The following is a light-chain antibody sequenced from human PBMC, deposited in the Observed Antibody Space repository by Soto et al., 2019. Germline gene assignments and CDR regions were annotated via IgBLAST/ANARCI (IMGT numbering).Light chain of an antibody. CDR1: QSISPW. Sequence: DIPMTQSPSTLSASVGDRVTITCRASQSISPWLAWYQQKPGKAPKLLIYKASSLRNRVPSSFSGSGSGTEFTLTIYSLQPDDFASYYCQQYNGYPHTFGQGTKLEIK. CDR2: KAS. CDR3: QQYNGYPHT. J-gene: IGKJ2*01. V-gene: IGKV1-5*03.